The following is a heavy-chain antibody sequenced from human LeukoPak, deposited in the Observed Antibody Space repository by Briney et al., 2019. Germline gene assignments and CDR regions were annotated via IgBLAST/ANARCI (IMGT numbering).Heavy chain of an antibody. V-gene: IGHV3-23*01. CDR1: GFTFSSYA. Sequence: GGSLRLSCAASGFTFSSYAMSWVRQAPGKGLVWVSAISGSGGSTYYADSVKGRFTISRDNSKNTLYLQMNSLRAEDTAVYYCAKDGAFHYYYDSSGFDIWGQGTMVTVSS. D-gene: IGHD3-22*01. CDR3: AKDGAFHYYYDSSGFDI. CDR2: ISGSGGST. J-gene: IGHJ3*02.